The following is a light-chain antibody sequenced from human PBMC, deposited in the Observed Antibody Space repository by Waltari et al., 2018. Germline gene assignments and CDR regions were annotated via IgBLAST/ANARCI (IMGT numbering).Light chain of an antibody. V-gene: IGKV1-5*03. J-gene: IGKJ4*01. CDR2: KAS. CDR1: QIISTW. Sequence: DIQMTQSPSTLSASVGDRVTITCRASQIISTWLAWYQQKPGKAPKLLIYKASGLESGVPSRFSGSGSGTEFILTISSLQPDDFATYYCQQYNDYPLTFGGGTKVEIK. CDR3: QQYNDYPLT.